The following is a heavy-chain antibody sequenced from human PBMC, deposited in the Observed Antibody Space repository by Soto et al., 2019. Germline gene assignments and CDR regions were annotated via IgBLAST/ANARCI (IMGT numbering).Heavy chain of an antibody. J-gene: IGHJ4*02. CDR1: GFTLSSYA. CDR2: ISGSGGST. D-gene: IGHD6-6*01. CDR3: AKDLEQLVRGFDY. V-gene: IGHV3-23*01. Sequence: TGGSLRLSCAASGFTLSSYAMSWVRQAPGKGLEWVSAISGSGGSTYYADSVKGRFTISRDNSKNTLYLQMNSLRAEDTAVYYCAKDLEQLVRGFDYWGQGTLVTVSS.